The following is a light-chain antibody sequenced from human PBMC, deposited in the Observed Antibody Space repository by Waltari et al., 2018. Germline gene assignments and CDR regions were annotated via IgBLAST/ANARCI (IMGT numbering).Light chain of an antibody. CDR3: QQLNSFPYT. CDR1: QGISSY. Sequence: DIQLTQSPSFLSASVGDRVTITCRASQGISSYLAWYQQQPGEAHKLLISAASTLQSGVPSRFSGSGSGTEFTLTISSLQPEDFATYYCQQLNSFPYTFGQGTKLDIK. V-gene: IGKV1-9*01. J-gene: IGKJ2*01. CDR2: AAS.